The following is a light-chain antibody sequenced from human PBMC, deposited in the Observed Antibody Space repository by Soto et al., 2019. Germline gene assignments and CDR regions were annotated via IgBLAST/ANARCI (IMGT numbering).Light chain of an antibody. Sequence: SYELTQPSSVSVSPGQTATITCSGDILAQKYVRWFQQKPGQAPVLMIYKDTERPSGIPGRFSGSSSGTTATLTISGAEVEDEAYYYCFSAADNSVVFGGGTKVTVL. J-gene: IGLJ2*01. CDR1: ILAQKY. CDR3: FSAADNSVV. V-gene: IGLV3-27*01. CDR2: KDT.